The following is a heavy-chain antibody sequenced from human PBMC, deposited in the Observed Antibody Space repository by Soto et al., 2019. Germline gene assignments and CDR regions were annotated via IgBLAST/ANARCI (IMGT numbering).Heavy chain of an antibody. J-gene: IGHJ4*02. D-gene: IGHD3-3*01. V-gene: IGHV4-31*03. CDR3: ARAYYDFWSGYPSAVDY. CDR2: IYYSGST. CDR1: GGSISSGGYY. Sequence: SETLSLTCTVSGGSISSGGYYWSWIRQHPGKGLEWIGYIYYSGSTYYNPSLKSRVTISVDTSKNQFSLKLSSVTAADTAVYYCARAYYDFWSGYPSAVDYWGQGTLVTVSS.